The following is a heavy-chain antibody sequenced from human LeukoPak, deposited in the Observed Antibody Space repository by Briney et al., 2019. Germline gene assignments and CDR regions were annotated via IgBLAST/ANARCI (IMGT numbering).Heavy chain of an antibody. Sequence: SETLSLTCTVSGGSISSSSYYWGWIRQPPGKGLEWIGSIYYSGSTYYNPSLKSRVTISVDTSKNQFSLKLSSVTAADTAVYYCARGRESSSWYRLTNRYFDYWGQGTLVTASS. CDR1: GGSISSSSYY. D-gene: IGHD6-13*01. V-gene: IGHV4-39*07. CDR2: IYYSGST. CDR3: ARGRESSSWYRLTNRYFDY. J-gene: IGHJ4*02.